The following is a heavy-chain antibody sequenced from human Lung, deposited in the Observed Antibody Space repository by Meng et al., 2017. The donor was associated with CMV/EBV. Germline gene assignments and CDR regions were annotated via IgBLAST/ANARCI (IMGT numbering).Heavy chain of an antibody. CDR2: ISASYAV. J-gene: IGHJ6*02. CDR3: ARVLLDVRGWYYEGMDV. V-gene: IGHV3-11*01. D-gene: IGHD3-16*01. Sequence: SXAASGFRFSDYYMTWIRQAPGKGLEWIAYISASYAVDYADSLKGRFTISRDNAKNSLHLQMNSLRVEDTAVYYCARVLLDVRGWYYEGMDVWGQGTXVPVSS. CDR1: GFRFSDYY.